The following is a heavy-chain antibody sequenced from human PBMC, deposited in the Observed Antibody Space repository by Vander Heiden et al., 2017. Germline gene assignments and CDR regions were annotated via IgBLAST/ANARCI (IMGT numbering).Heavy chain of an antibody. CDR2: INPNSGGT. D-gene: IGHD4-17*01. CDR3: ALGDFNYFDY. CDR1: GYTLTGYY. Sequence: QVQLVQSGAEVKKPGASVKVSCKASGYTLTGYYMHWVRQSPGQGLEWMGWINPNSGGTNAAPKFQGRVTMTRDTSISTDYMELSRLRSDDTGVYCFALGDFNYFDYWGQGPMVTVSS. V-gene: IGHV1-2*02. J-gene: IGHJ4*02.